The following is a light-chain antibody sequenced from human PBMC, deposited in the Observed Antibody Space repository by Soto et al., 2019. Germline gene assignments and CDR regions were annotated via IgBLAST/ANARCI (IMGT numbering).Light chain of an antibody. V-gene: IGKV3-11*01. CDR1: QSISNS. CDR2: DSS. J-gene: IGKJ4*01. CDR3: QQRNTWPPPT. Sequence: EIVLTQSPVTLSLSPGERATLSCRASQSISNSLAWYQEKPGQAPRLLIYDSSNRATGIPPRFSGSGSGTDFTLTISSLEPEDFAVYYCQQRNTWPPPTFGSGTRVEI.